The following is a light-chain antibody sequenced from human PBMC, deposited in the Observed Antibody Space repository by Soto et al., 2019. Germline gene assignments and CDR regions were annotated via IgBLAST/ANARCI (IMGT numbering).Light chain of an antibody. V-gene: IGLV2-14*01. CDR2: EVS. J-gene: IGLJ1*01. CDR3: SSYTCSRTLV. CDR1: SSDVGGYNY. Sequence: QSVLTQPAAGSGSPGQSSAISCTGTSSDVGGYNYVSWYQQHPGKAPKLMIYEVSNRPSGVSNRFSGSKSGNTASLTISWLHAEVEAAYYCSSYTCSRTLVFGTGSNFAVL.